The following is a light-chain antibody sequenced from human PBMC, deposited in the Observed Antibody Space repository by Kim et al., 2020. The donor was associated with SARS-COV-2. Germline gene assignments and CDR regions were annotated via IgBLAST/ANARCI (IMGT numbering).Light chain of an antibody. CDR2: DVT. Sequence: GQSIAISCTGTSSDIGSYNLVSWYQQHPGRAPKLMIYDVTERPSGVSDRFSGSKSGNTASLTISGLQAEDEANYFCTSYAGSSTYVFGAGTKVTVL. V-gene: IGLV2-23*02. CDR3: TSYAGSSTYV. CDR1: SSDIGSYNL. J-gene: IGLJ1*01.